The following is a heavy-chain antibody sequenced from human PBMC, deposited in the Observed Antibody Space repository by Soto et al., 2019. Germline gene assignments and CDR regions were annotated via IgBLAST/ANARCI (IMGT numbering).Heavy chain of an antibody. Sequence: GGSLRLSCAASGFTFSNAWMSWVRQAPGKGLEWVGRIKSKTDGGTTDYAAPVKGRFTISRDDSKNTLYLQMNSLKTEDTAVYYCTTDPNQNWNSETFDYWGQGTLVTVSS. CDR2: IKSKTDGGTT. CDR1: GFTFSNAW. J-gene: IGHJ4*02. D-gene: IGHD1-7*01. CDR3: TTDPNQNWNSETFDY. V-gene: IGHV3-15*01.